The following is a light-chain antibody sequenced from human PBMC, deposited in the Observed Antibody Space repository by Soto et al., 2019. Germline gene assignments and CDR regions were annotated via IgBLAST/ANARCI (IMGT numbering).Light chain of an antibody. V-gene: IGKV3-20*01. Sequence: EIVLTQSPGTLSVSPGERATLSCRASQSVTSSYLSWYQQKPGQAPRLLIYDASSRAAGIPDRFSGSGSETDFTLTISRLEVEDFAVYYCQQYGTFPRTFGQGTKVEI. CDR2: DAS. CDR1: QSVTSSY. CDR3: QQYGTFPRT. J-gene: IGKJ1*01.